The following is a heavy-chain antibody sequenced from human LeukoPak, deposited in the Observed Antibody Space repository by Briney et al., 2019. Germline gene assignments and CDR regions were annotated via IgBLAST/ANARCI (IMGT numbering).Heavy chain of an antibody. CDR1: GYTFTSYY. D-gene: IGHD2-21*02. CDR2: INPSGGST. CDR3: ARGWNIVVVTATNFDY. Sequence: GASVRVSCKASGYTFTSYYMHWVRQAPGQGLEWMGIINPSGGSTSYPQKFQGRVTMTRGTSTSTVYMELSSLRSEDTAVYYCARGWNIVVVTATNFDYWGQGTLVTVSS. J-gene: IGHJ4*02. V-gene: IGHV1-46*01.